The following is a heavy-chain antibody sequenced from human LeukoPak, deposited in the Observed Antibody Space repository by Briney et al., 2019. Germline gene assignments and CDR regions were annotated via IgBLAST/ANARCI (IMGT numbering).Heavy chain of an antibody. D-gene: IGHD3-10*01. J-gene: IGHJ3*02. Sequence: GGSLRLSCAASGFTFSSYSMNWVRQAPGKGLEWVSCISSSSSYVYYADSVKGRFTISRDNAKNSLYLQMNSLRAEDTAVYYCASGVLWFGESLNDAFDIWGQGTMVTVSS. CDR1: GFTFSSYS. CDR3: ASGVLWFGESLNDAFDI. V-gene: IGHV3-21*01. CDR2: ISSSSSYV.